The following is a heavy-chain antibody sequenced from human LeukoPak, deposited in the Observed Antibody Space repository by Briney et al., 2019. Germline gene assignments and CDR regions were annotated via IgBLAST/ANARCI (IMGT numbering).Heavy chain of an antibody. Sequence: SVKVSCKASGGTFSSYPISWVRQAPGQGLEWMGGIIPIFDTANYAQKFQGRVTITADESTSTAYMDLTSLRSEDTAVYYCARDQLARYGDCFGVFDLWGQGTMVTVSS. CDR3: ARDQLARYGDCFGVFDL. CDR1: GGTFSSYP. J-gene: IGHJ3*01. V-gene: IGHV1-69*13. D-gene: IGHD4-17*01. CDR2: IIPIFDTA.